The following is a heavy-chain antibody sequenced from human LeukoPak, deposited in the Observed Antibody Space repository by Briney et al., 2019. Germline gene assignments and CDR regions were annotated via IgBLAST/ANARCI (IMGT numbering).Heavy chain of an antibody. Sequence: PGGSLRLSCAASGFSFSASAFHWVRQAPGKGLEWVAFIWLDGNNEYADSVRGRFTISRDNSKNTLYLQINSLRPDDTAVYYCARDGGRWDPDFWGQGTLVTVSS. V-gene: IGHV3-30*02. CDR1: GFSFSASA. CDR2: IWLDGNNE. CDR3: ARDGGRWDPDF. J-gene: IGHJ4*02. D-gene: IGHD2-15*01.